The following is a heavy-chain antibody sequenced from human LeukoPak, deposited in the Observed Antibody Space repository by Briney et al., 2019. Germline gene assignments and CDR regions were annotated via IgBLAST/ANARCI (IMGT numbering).Heavy chain of an antibody. CDR3: ARACSSASCYDF. J-gene: IGHJ4*02. CDR1: GFTFSNNW. V-gene: IGHV3-7*04. D-gene: IGHD2-2*01. CDR2: IADDGSEK. Sequence: GGSLRLSCAASGFTFSNNWMGWVRQAPGKGLEWVANIADDGSEKYYVDSVKGRFTISRDNAKSSLYLQMSSLRAEDTAVYYCARACSSASCYDFWGQGTLVTVSS.